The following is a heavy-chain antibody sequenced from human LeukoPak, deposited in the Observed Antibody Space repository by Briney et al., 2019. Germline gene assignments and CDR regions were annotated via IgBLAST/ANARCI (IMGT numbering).Heavy chain of an antibody. CDR3: ARDYEAVVAANWFDP. J-gene: IGHJ5*02. CDR1: GYTFTGYY. Sequence: GASVKVSCKASGYTFTGYYMHWVRQAPGQGLEWMGWINPNSGGTNYAQKFQGRVTMTRDTSISTAYMELSRLRSDDTAVYYCARDYEAVVAANWFDPWGQGTLVTVSS. D-gene: IGHD2-15*01. V-gene: IGHV1-2*02. CDR2: INPNSGGT.